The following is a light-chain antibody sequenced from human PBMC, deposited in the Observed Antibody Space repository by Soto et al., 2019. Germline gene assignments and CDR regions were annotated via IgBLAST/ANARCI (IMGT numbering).Light chain of an antibody. CDR3: SSYSRSATPYV. V-gene: IGLV2-14*01. CDR1: SSDIGPYNY. Sequence: QSVLTQPASVSGSPGQPITISCIGTSSDIGPYNYVSWYQQHPDKAPKLILYEVTNRPSGASDRFSGSKSGNAAFLTISGLQAEEEADYYCSSYSRSATPYVFGTGTKVTV. J-gene: IGLJ1*01. CDR2: EVT.